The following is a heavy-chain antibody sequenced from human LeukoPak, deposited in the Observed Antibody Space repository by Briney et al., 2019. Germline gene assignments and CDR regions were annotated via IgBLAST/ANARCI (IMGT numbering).Heavy chain of an antibody. CDR2: IYYSGST. CDR1: GGSISSYY. V-gene: IGHV4-59*08. J-gene: IGHJ4*02. Sequence: SETLSLTCTVPGGSISSYYWSWIRQPPRKGLEWIGYIYYSGSTNYNPSLKSRVTIAVDTSKNQFSLKLSSVTAADTAVYYCARHLRTGTRYAYYFDYWGQGTLVTVSS. CDR3: ARHLRTGTRYAYYFDY. D-gene: IGHD1/OR15-1a*01.